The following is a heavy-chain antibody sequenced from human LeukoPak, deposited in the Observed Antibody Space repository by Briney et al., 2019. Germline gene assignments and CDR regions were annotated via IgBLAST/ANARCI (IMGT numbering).Heavy chain of an antibody. CDR3: ARVVAVAGRDY. CDR1: GGSFSGYY. CDR2: INHSGST. V-gene: IGHV4-34*01. J-gene: IGHJ4*02. D-gene: IGHD6-19*01. Sequence: SETLSLTCAVYGGSFSGYYWSWIHQPPGKGLEWIGEINHSGSTNYNPSLKSRVTISVDTSKNQFSLKLSSVTAADTAVYYCARVVAVAGRDYWGQGTLVTVSS.